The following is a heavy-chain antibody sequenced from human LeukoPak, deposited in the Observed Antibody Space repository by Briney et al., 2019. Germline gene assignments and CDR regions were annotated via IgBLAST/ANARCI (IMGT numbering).Heavy chain of an antibody. CDR3: ARAGFTFSDYFGSFFDY. CDR1: GYTFTGYY. CDR2: INPNSGGT. Sequence: ASVKVSCKASGYTFTGYYMHWVRQAPGQGLEWMGWINPNSGGTNYAQKFQGRVTMTRDTSISTAYTELSRLRSDDTAVYYCARAGFTFSDYFGSFFDYWGQGTLVTVSS. V-gene: IGHV1-2*02. J-gene: IGHJ4*02. D-gene: IGHD3-10*01.